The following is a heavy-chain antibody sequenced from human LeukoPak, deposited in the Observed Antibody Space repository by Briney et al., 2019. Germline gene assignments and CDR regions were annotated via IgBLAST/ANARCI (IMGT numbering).Heavy chain of an antibody. CDR2: INSDGSGI. J-gene: IGHJ4*02. V-gene: IGHV3-74*01. CDR3: ARAYGSGSNIPLDY. CDR1: EFTFSSFW. D-gene: IGHD3-10*01. Sequence: PGESLRLSCAASEFTFSSFWMHWVRQAPGKGLVWVSRINSDGSGIRYADSVKGRFTISRDSAKNTLYLQMNSLRAEDTAVYYCARAYGSGSNIPLDYWGQGTLVTVSS.